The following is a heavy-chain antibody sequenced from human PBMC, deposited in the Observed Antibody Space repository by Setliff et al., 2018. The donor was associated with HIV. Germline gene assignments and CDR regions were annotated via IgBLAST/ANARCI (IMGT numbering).Heavy chain of an antibody. D-gene: IGHD3-10*01. CDR1: GFNFRTYS. CDR2: ISSSTAAI. Sequence: PGGSLRLSCAASGFNFRTYSMNWVRQAPGKGLEWVASISSSTAAIDYADSVKGRFTISRDNSKNTLYLRMNSLRAEDTAVYYCAQAQTSVSGSYYQYLQHWGQGTLVTVSS. CDR3: AQAQTSVSGSYYQYLQH. V-gene: IGHV3-23*01. J-gene: IGHJ1*01.